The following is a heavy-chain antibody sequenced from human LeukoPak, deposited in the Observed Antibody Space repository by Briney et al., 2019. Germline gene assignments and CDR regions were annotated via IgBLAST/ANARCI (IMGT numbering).Heavy chain of an antibody. D-gene: IGHD1-26*01. Sequence: SETLSLTCAVYGGSFSGYYWSWIRHPPGKGLEWIGEINHSGSTNYHPSLKSRVPISVDTSKNQFSLKLSSVAAGDTAVYYCARGRGRGYYFDYWGQGTLVTVSS. J-gene: IGHJ4*02. CDR1: GGSFSGYY. CDR3: ARGRGRGYYFDY. CDR2: INHSGST. V-gene: IGHV4-34*01.